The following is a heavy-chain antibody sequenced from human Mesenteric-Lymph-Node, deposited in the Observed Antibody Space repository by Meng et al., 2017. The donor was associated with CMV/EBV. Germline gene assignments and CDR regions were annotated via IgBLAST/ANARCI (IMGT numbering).Heavy chain of an antibody. D-gene: IGHD3-10*01. CDR2: INTYNGDT. CDR1: GYSFTSYG. J-gene: IGHJ4*02. CDR3: ARDTGPADY. Sequence: ASVKVSCKASGYSFTSYGINWVRQAPGQGLEWMGWINTYNGDTNYAQTLQDRVTMTTDTSTSSAYMELRSLRSDDTAVYYCARDTGPADYWGQGTLVTVSS. V-gene: IGHV1-18*01.